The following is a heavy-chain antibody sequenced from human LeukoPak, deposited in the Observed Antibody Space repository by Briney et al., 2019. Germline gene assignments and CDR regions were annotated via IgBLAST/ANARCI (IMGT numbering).Heavy chain of an antibody. CDR3: ARGVADSSSLGAFDI. CDR1: GSTFSSYA. V-gene: IGHV1-69*13. CDR2: IIPIFGTA. Sequence: GASVKVSCKASGSTFSSYAISWVRQAPGQGLEWMGGIIPIFGTANYAQKFQGRVTITADESTSTAYMELSSLRSEDTAVYYCARGVADSSSLGAFDIWGQGTMVTVSS. D-gene: IGHD6-13*01. J-gene: IGHJ3*02.